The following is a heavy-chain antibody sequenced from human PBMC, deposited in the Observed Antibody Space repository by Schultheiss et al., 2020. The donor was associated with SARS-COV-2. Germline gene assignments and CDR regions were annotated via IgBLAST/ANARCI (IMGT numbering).Heavy chain of an antibody. Sequence: SETLSLTCTVSGGSISSGGYYWSWIRQPPGKGLEWIGEINHSGSTNYNPSLKSRVTISVDTSKNQFSLKLSSVTAADTAVYYCARGLRDIVVVPAATIVFDYWGQGTLVTVSS. CDR2: INHSGST. V-gene: IGHV4-39*07. D-gene: IGHD2-2*01. CDR3: ARGLRDIVVVPAATIVFDY. CDR1: GGSISSGGYY. J-gene: IGHJ4*02.